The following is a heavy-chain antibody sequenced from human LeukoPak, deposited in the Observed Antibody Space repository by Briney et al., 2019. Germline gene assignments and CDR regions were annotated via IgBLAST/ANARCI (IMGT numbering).Heavy chain of an antibody. CDR3: ARDRYYYGSGSYYNPLDL. J-gene: IGHJ2*01. CDR2: IYYSGST. D-gene: IGHD3-10*01. Sequence: PSETLSLTCTVSGVSVSSGSYYWSWIRQPPGKGLEWIGYIYYSGSTNYNPSLKSRATISVDTSKNQFSLKLSSVTAADTAVYYCARDRYYYGSGSYYNPLDLWGRGTLVTVSS. CDR1: GVSVSSGSYY. V-gene: IGHV4-61*01.